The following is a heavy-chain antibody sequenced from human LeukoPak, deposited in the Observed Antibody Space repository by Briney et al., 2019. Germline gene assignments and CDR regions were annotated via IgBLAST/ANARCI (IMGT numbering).Heavy chain of an antibody. CDR2: INEDGSNK. CDR1: GFSFSNHY. V-gene: IGHV3-7*01. CDR3: TRVIVAVPGYFDYFDF. J-gene: IGHJ4*02. D-gene: IGHD6-19*01. Sequence: GSLRLSCTASGFSFSNHYMRWISQAPGKGLEWVANINEDGSNKWHLGSVKGRFTVSRDNARNSLYLQMNSLRVEDTAVYYCTRVIVAVPGYFDYFDFWGQGVLVTVSS.